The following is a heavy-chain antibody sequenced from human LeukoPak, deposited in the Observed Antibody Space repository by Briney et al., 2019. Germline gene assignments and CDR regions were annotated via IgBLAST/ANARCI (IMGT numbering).Heavy chain of an antibody. CDR1: GFAFSSYA. D-gene: IGHD6-13*01. Sequence: PGGSLRLSCAATGFAFSSYAMSWVRQAPGKGLEWVSSISGSGDTTYYADSVKGRFTISRDNSLYLQVNTLRAEDTATYYCAKDASGQHLGIFDFWGQGTLVTVSS. J-gene: IGHJ4*02. CDR2: ISGSGDTT. CDR3: AKDASGQHLGIFDF. V-gene: IGHV3-23*01.